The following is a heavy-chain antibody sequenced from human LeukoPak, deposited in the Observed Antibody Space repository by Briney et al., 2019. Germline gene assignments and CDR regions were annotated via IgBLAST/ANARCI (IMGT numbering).Heavy chain of an antibody. Sequence: SEALSLTCTVSGDSISGYYWSWIRQPPGKGLEWIGHIYYNGNTNYNASLKGRVAISVDTPKNQFSLKVTSLTAADTAVYYCARPNSGTYPHDAFDIWGQGTMITVS. CDR2: IYYNGNT. J-gene: IGHJ3*02. V-gene: IGHV4-59*08. CDR3: ARPNSGTYPHDAFDI. CDR1: GDSISGYY. D-gene: IGHD1-26*01.